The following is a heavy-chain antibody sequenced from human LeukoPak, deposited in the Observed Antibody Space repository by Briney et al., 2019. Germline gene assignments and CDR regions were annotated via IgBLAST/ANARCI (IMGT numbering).Heavy chain of an antibody. Sequence: ASVKVSCKASGYTFTSYAMHWVRQAPGQRLEWMGWINAGNGNTKYSQKFQGRVTMTRDTSTSTVYMELSSLRSEDTAVYYCASPGYSSGYPLDYWGQGTLVTVSS. D-gene: IGHD6-19*01. CDR3: ASPGYSSGYPLDY. CDR2: INAGNGNT. V-gene: IGHV1-3*01. J-gene: IGHJ4*02. CDR1: GYTFTSYA.